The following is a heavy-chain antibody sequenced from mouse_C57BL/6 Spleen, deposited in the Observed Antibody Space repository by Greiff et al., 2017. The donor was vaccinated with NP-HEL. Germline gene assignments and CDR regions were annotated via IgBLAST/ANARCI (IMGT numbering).Heavy chain of an antibody. D-gene: IGHD2-10*02. CDR2: IDPENGDT. Sequence: EVKLMESGAELVRPGASVKLSCTASGFNIKDDYMHWVKQRPEQGLEWIGWIDPENGDTEYASKFQGKATITADTSSNTAYLQLSSLTSEDTAVYYCTPTRGYGNYVGWFAYWGQGTLVTVSA. J-gene: IGHJ3*01. CDR3: TPTRGYGNYVGWFAY. CDR1: GFNIKDDY. V-gene: IGHV14-4*01.